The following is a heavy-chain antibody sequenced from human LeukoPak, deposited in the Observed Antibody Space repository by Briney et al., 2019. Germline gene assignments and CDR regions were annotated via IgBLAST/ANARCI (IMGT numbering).Heavy chain of an antibody. CDR3: ATARLAHLDY. Sequence: ASVKVSCKASGYTFTGYYMHWVRQAPGQGLEWMGWINPNSGGTNYAQKFQGRVTMTEDTSTDTAYMELSSLRSEDTAVYYCATARLAHLDYWGQGTLVTVSS. D-gene: IGHD6-19*01. V-gene: IGHV1-2*02. CDR1: GYTFTGYY. J-gene: IGHJ4*02. CDR2: INPNSGGT.